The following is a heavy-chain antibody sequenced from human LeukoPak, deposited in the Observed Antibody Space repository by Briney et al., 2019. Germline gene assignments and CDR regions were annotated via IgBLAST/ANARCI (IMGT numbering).Heavy chain of an antibody. J-gene: IGHJ4*02. D-gene: IGHD3-22*01. V-gene: IGHV3-20*04. CDR2: INWNGGST. CDR1: GFTFDGYG. Sequence: GSLRLSCAASGFTFDGYGMSWVRQAPGKGLEWVSGINWNGGSTGYADSVKGRFTISRDNAKNSLYLQMNSLRAEDTALYYCAKDYARRSLIVVVTPLDYWGQGTLVTVSS. CDR3: AKDYARRSLIVVVTPLDY.